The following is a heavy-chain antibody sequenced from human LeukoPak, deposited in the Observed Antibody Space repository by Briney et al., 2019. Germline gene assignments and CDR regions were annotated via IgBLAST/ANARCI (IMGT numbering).Heavy chain of an antibody. Sequence: ASVKVSCKASGYTFTGFYMHWGRQAPGQGLEWMGWINPNSGGTNYAQKFQGRVTMTRDTSISTAYMELSRLTSDDTAVYYCARGREVAGTVGYWGHGTLVTVSS. CDR2: INPNSGGT. V-gene: IGHV1-2*02. D-gene: IGHD6-19*01. CDR3: ARGREVAGTVGY. CDR1: GYTFTGFY. J-gene: IGHJ4*01.